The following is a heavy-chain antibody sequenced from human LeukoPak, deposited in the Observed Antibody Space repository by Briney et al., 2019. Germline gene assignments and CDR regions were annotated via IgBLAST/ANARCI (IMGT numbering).Heavy chain of an antibody. D-gene: IGHD3-22*01. V-gene: IGHV3-23*01. CDR1: GFTFSSYA. CDR2: ISGSGGST. J-gene: IGHJ4*02. Sequence: GGSLRLSCAASGFTFSSYAMSWVRQAPGEGLEWVSAISGSGGSTYYADSVKGRFTISRDNSKNTLYLQMNSLRAEDTAVYYCAKVKQDSSGYYDYWGQGTLVTVSS. CDR3: AKVKQDSSGYYDY.